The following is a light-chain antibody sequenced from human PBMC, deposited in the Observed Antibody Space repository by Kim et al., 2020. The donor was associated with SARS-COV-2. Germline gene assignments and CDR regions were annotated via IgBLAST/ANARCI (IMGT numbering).Light chain of an antibody. Sequence: GRTGGPSCGGNSIGSKCVHGSPQQSGQSAVLVICYDSDRPSGIPGRFSGSNSGNTATLIISRVEAGDEADYYCQVWDSSSDHRVVFGGGTQLTVL. CDR1: SIGSKC. V-gene: IGLV3-21*04. CDR3: QVWDSSSDHRVV. CDR2: YDS. J-gene: IGLJ2*01.